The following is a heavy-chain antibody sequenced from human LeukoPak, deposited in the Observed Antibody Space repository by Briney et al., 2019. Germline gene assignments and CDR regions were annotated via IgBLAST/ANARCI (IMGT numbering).Heavy chain of an antibody. V-gene: IGHV3-30-3*01. Sequence: GKSLRLSCAASGFIFSSYAMHWVRQAPGKGLEWVALISYDGSNTYYADSVKGRFTISRDNPKNTLYLQMNSLTAEDTAVYYCARDWSSKYPYYYGMDVWGQGTTVTVSS. CDR1: GFIFSSYA. J-gene: IGHJ6*02. CDR3: ARDWSSKYPYYYGMDV. CDR2: ISYDGSNT. D-gene: IGHD4-11*01.